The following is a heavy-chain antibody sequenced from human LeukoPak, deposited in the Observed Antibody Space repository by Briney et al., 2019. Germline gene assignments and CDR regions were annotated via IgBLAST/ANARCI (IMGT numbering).Heavy chain of an antibody. D-gene: IGHD1-7*01. V-gene: IGHV3-21*01. CDR2: ISSGSSYI. J-gene: IGHJ4*02. Sequence: GGSLRLSCAASGFTFSSYSMNWVRQAPGKGLEWVSSISSGSSYIYYADSVKGRFTISRDNAKNSLYLQMNSLRAEDTAVYYCARLLGTVTTYDYWGQGTLVTVSS. CDR3: ARLLGTVTTYDY. CDR1: GFTFSSYS.